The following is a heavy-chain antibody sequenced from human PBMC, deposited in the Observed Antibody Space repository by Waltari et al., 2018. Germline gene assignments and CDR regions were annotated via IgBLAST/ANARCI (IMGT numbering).Heavy chain of an antibody. V-gene: IGHV4-39*01. J-gene: IGHJ1*01. D-gene: IGHD4-17*01. CDR1: GGSITTNYN. CDR3: GRIAFGDDGGYFQH. CDR2: MQYRGST. Sequence: QLQLQESAPGLVMPSTTLSLTSTVSGGSITTNYNWGWILQPPGKGLEWMGNMQYRGSTFYNPSLKSRVTISLDTSKNQFSLNLSSVSAADTAVYFCGRIAFGDDGGYFQHWGQGTLVTVSS.